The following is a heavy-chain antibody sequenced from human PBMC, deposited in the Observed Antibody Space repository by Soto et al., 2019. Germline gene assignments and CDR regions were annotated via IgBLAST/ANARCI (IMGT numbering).Heavy chain of an antibody. V-gene: IGHV4-31*03. CDR3: VRHGAIDTTNWFDP. Sequence: SETLSLTCTVSGVSISSGGHYWSWIRQTPGKGLEWVGYIQVSGDTFYNPSLEGRVSMSVDTSNNQFSLYLQMNSLRAEDTAVCYCVRHGAIDTTNWFDPWGQGTLVTVSS. CDR2: IQVSGDT. J-gene: IGHJ5*02. D-gene: IGHD1-1*01. CDR1: GVSISSGGHY.